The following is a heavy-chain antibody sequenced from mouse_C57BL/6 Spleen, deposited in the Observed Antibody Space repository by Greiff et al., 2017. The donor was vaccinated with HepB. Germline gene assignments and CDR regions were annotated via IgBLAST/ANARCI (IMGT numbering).Heavy chain of an antibody. V-gene: IGHV1-76*01. CDR2: IYPGSGNT. CDR1: GYTFTDYY. D-gene: IGHD2-2*01. Sequence: QVQLKESGAELVRPGASVKLSCKASGYTFTDYYINWVKQRPGQGLEWIARIYPGSGNTYYNEKFKGKATLTAEKSSSTAYMQLSSLTSEDSAVYFCARGDYGYDYWGQGTSVTVSS. J-gene: IGHJ4*01. CDR3: ARGDYGYDY.